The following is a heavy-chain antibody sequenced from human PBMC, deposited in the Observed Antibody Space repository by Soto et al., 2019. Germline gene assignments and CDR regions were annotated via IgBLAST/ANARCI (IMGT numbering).Heavy chain of an antibody. V-gene: IGHV4-39*01. Sequence: QLQLQESGPGLVKPSETLSLTCTVSGGSISSSSYYWGWIRQPPGKGLEWIGSIYYSGSTYYNPSLKSRVTISVDTSKNQFSLKLSSVTAADTAVYYCARHERLLLWFGDKGDWFDPWGQGTLVTVSS. J-gene: IGHJ5*02. CDR1: GGSISSSSYY. D-gene: IGHD3-10*01. CDR3: ARHERLLLWFGDKGDWFDP. CDR2: IYYSGST.